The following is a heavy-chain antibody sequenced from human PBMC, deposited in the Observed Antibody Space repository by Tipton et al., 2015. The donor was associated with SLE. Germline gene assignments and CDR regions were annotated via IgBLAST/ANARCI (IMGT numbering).Heavy chain of an antibody. CDR2: ISGSGDST. V-gene: IGHV3-23*01. Sequence: GSLRLSCAASGFTFSRYGMHWVRQAPGKGLEWVSGISGSGDSTYSGDSVKGRFTISRDNSKKTLYLQMNSLRVEDTAIYYCAKAQGVIVPNDAFDFGGQGTMVTVSS. D-gene: IGHD2/OR15-2a*01. CDR1: GFTFSRYG. J-gene: IGHJ3*01. CDR3: AKAQGVIVPNDAFDF.